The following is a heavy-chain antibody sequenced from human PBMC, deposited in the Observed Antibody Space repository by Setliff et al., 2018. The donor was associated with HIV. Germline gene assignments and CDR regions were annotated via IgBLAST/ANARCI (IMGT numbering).Heavy chain of an antibody. CDR2: INSATGGT. V-gene: IGHV1-2*02. Sequence: EASVKVSCKASGYTFTDNYIHWVRQAPGQGLEWMAWINSATGGTNYAQNFQGRVTMTRDTSISTAYMELNRLRSDDTAVYYCARSYIAFLSTWYYGMDVWGQGTMVTVSS. D-gene: IGHD5-18*01. CDR3: ARSYIAFLSTWYYGMDV. CDR1: GYTFTDNY. J-gene: IGHJ6*02.